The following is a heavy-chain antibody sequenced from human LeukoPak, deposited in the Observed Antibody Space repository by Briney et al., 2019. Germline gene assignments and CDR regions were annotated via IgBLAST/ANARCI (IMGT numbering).Heavy chain of an antibody. D-gene: IGHD2-15*01. CDR1: GGYINSGDYY. Sequence: SQTLSLTCSVSGGYINSGDYYWSRLRHPPGKGLEWIGYINYSGTTYSNPSLESRIAITVDTSKSHFSLRLTSVPAADTAVYYCARARSCTGGRCFRSFDYWGQGTLVTVSS. V-gene: IGHV4-30-4*01. CDR2: INYSGTT. J-gene: IGHJ4*01. CDR3: ARARSCTGGRCFRSFDY.